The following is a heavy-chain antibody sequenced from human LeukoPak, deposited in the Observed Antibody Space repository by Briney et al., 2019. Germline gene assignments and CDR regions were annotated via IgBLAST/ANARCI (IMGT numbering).Heavy chain of an antibody. V-gene: IGHV1-2*02. CDR1: GYTFTDYY. CDR3: AREDLYTYPLDF. J-gene: IGHJ1*01. D-gene: IGHD5-24*01. Sequence: GASVKVSCRASGYTFTDYYLHWVRQAPGRGLEWLGWINPNSGDTNFAQKFQGRVTMTRDTSINTAYMELSGLGSDDTAVYYCAREDLYTYPLDFWGQGTLVTVSS. CDR2: INPNSGDT.